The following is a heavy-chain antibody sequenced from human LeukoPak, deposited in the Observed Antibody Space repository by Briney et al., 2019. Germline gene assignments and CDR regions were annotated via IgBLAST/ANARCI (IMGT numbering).Heavy chain of an antibody. CDR3: AKDRPTHYDILVYAFDI. CDR1: GFTFSSYG. CDR2: ISGSGGST. D-gene: IGHD3-9*01. J-gene: IGHJ3*02. Sequence: PGGSLRLSCAASGFTFSSYGMSWVRQAPGKGLEWVSAISGSGGSTYYADSVKGRFTISRDNSKNTLYLQMNSLRAEDTAVYYCAKDRPTHYDILVYAFDIWGQGTMVTVSS. V-gene: IGHV3-23*01.